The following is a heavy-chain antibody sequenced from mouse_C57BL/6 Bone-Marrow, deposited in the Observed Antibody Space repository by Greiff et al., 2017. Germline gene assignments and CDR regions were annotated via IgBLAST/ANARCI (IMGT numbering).Heavy chain of an antibody. CDR1: GFTFSDYG. D-gene: IGHD1-1*01. CDR3: ARENYYGSSYKRKSYYFDY. J-gene: IGHJ2*01. Sequence: EVMLVESGGGLVKPGGSLKLSCAASGFTFSDYGMHWVRQAPEKGLEWVAYISSGSSTIYYADTVKGRFTISRDNAKNTLFLQMTRLRSEDTAMYYCARENYYGSSYKRKSYYFDYWGQGTTLTVSS. V-gene: IGHV5-17*01. CDR2: ISSGSSTI.